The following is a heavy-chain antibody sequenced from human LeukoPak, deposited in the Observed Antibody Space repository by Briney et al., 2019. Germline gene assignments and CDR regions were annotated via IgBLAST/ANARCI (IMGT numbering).Heavy chain of an antibody. CDR2: TYYRSKWFY. Sequence: SQTLSLTCAISGDSVSSNTAAWYWIRQSPSRGLEWLGRTYYRSKWFYEYAVSVRSRITINVDTSKNQFSLQLSSVTPEDTAVYYCARDPSYGQGLDYWGQGTLVTVSS. D-gene: IGHD4-17*01. V-gene: IGHV6-1*01. CDR1: GDSVSSNTAA. CDR3: ARDPSYGQGLDY. J-gene: IGHJ4*02.